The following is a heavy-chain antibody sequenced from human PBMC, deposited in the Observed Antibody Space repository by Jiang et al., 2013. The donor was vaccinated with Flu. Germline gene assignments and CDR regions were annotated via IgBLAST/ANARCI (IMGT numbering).Heavy chain of an antibody. Sequence: KPTQTLTLTCTFSGFSLSTSGMCVSWIRQPPGKALEWLARIDWDDEKFYSTSLKTRLTISKDTSKNQVVLTMTNMDPVDTATYYCARIYCSAGTCYGKSYWFDNWGQGAQVTVSS. J-gene: IGHJ5*02. V-gene: IGHV2-70*16. D-gene: IGHD2-15*01. CDR2: IDWDDEK. CDR1: GFSLSTSGMC. CDR3: ARIYCSAGTCYGKSYWFDN.